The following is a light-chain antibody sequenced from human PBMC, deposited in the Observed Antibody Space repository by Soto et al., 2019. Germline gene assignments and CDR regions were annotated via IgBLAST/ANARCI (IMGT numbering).Light chain of an antibody. Sequence: EIVLTQSPATLSLSPGERATLSCRSSQSVTTNSLAWYQQKRGQAPRLLIYDESTRATGVPDRFSGSGSGTDFTLTISSLEPEDFAVYYCQERTGWPPWTFGQGTKVDIK. V-gene: IGKV3D-20*02. CDR1: QSVTTNS. CDR2: DES. CDR3: QERTGWPPWT. J-gene: IGKJ1*01.